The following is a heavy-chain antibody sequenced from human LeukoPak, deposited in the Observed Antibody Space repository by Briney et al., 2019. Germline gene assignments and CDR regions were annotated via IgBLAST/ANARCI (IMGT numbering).Heavy chain of an antibody. V-gene: IGHV3-9*01. Sequence: GGSLRLSCAGSGFTFDDYAMHWVRHTPGKGLEWVSGISWNSGNIAYADFVGGRFTISRDNAKNSLSLQMNSLSDDDTAVYYCAKDAYGGATFFYYMDVWGKGTTVTVSS. CDR1: GFTFDDYA. D-gene: IGHD2/OR15-2a*01. CDR3: AKDAYGGATFFYYMDV. CDR2: ISWNSGNI. J-gene: IGHJ6*03.